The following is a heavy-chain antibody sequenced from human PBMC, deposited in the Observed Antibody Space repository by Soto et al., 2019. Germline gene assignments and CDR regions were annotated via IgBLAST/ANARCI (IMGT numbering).Heavy chain of an antibody. D-gene: IGHD5-12*01. CDR1: VSSVSSGHDY. CDR3: ARHRPVASQGSDYGLDV. V-gene: IGHV4-30-4*08. Sequence: NLSLTCTVSVSSVSSGHDYWTWIRQPPGKGLEWIGYISSRVRTYYNPSLKSRVSMSLDTSENQFSLRLSSVTAADTAVFYCARHRPVASQGSDYGLDVWRQGTTDTVSS. J-gene: IGHJ6*02. CDR2: ISSRVRT.